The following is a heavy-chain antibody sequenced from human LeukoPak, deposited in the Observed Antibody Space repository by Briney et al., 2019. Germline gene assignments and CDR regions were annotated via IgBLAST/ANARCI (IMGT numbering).Heavy chain of an antibody. D-gene: IGHD1/OR15-1a*01. Sequence: GGSLRLSCAASGFTFSRYWMSWVRQAPGKGLEWVSSISSSSSYIYYADSVKGRFTISRDNAKNSLYLQMNSLRAEDTAVYYCAKDTPSTNNDYWGQGTLVTVSS. CDR2: ISSSSSYI. J-gene: IGHJ4*02. V-gene: IGHV3-21*01. CDR3: AKDTPSTNNDY. CDR1: GFTFSRYW.